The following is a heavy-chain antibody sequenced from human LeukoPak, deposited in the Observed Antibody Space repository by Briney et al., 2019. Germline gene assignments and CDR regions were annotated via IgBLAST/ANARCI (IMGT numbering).Heavy chain of an antibody. J-gene: IGHJ4*02. CDR2: ISSSTIYI. V-gene: IGHV3-21*01. CDR3: ASDREPSRILLVADY. D-gene: IGHD2-8*01. CDR1: GFMFSSYT. Sequence: GGSLRLSCTASGFMFSSYTMNWVRQAPGKGLEWVSSISSSTIYIYYVDSVKGRFTISRDNAKNSLYLQMNSLRAEDTAVYYCASDREPSRILLVADYWGQGTLVTVSS.